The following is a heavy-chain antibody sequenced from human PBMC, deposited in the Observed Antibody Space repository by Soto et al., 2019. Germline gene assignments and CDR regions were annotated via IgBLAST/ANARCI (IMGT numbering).Heavy chain of an antibody. CDR3: ARLVTATRNYYYGMDV. J-gene: IGHJ6*02. CDR2: ISSSGSTI. CDR1: GFTFRDYD. D-gene: IGHD1-20*01. Sequence: GGSLRLSCAASGFTFRDYDMTWIRQAPGKGLEWLSYISSSGSTIYYADSVKGRFTISRDHAKNSLFLQMNSLRAEDTAVYYCARLVTATRNYYYGMDVWGQGTKVPVSS. V-gene: IGHV3-11*01.